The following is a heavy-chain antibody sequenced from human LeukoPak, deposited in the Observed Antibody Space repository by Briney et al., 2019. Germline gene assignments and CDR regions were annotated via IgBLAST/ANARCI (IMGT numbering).Heavy chain of an antibody. Sequence: SVKVYCKASGGTFSSYAISWVRQAPGQGLEWMGGIIPIFGTANYAQKFQGRVTITTDESTSTAYMELSSLRSEDTAVYYCARDNWGRKDTSPNAFDIWGQGTMVTVSS. CDR3: ARDNWGRKDTSPNAFDI. CDR2: IIPIFGTA. V-gene: IGHV1-69*05. D-gene: IGHD3-16*01. CDR1: GGTFSSYA. J-gene: IGHJ3*02.